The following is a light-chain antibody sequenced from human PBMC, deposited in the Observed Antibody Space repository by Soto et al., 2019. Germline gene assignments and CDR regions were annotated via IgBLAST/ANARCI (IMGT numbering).Light chain of an antibody. CDR1: QDIAIY. Sequence: DIQMTQSPSTLSASVGDRVTITCRASQDIAIYLAWYQQKPEKAPKLLIYAASSLQSGVPSRFSGSGSGTDFTLTISSLQPEDFATYYCQQSYSTPRTFGQGSKVDIK. CDR2: AAS. J-gene: IGKJ1*01. V-gene: IGKV1-39*01. CDR3: QQSYSTPRT.